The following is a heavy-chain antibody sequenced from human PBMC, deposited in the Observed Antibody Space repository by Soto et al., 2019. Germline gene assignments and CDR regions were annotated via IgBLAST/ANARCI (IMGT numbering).Heavy chain of an antibody. CDR1: GGTISIGDYY. V-gene: IGHV4-30-4*01. D-gene: IGHD2-2*01. Sequence: SETLSLTCSVSGGTISIGDYYLTWIRQPPGKGLEWIGYISYSGSTFYSPSLKRRVTISVDRSKNQFSLKLSSVTAADTAVYYCARGQADAPAMDVWGQGTTIAVSS. J-gene: IGHJ6*02. CDR3: ARGQADAPAMDV. CDR2: ISYSGST.